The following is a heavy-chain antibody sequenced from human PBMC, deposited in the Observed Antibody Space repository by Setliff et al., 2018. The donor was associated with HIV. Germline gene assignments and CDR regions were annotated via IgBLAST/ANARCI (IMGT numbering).Heavy chain of an antibody. J-gene: IGHJ1*01. V-gene: IGHV4-39*01. Sequence: PSETLSLTCNVSGGSISGSSYYWGWIRQPPGKGLEWIGSIYHSGSASHNPSPKSRITISVDTSKNQFSLKLRSVTAADTAVYYCASSRSLFGEEYFHHWGQGTLVTVSS. CDR1: GGSISGSSYY. D-gene: IGHD3-10*02. CDR2: IYHSGSA. CDR3: ASSRSLFGEEYFHH.